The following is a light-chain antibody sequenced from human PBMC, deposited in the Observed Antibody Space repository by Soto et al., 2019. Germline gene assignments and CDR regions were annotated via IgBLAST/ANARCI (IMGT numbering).Light chain of an antibody. V-gene: IGLV7-43*01. J-gene: IGLJ3*02. CDR2: GTG. CDR1: TGAVTSDHY. Sequence: QTLVTQEPSLTVSPGGTVTLTCASSTGAVTSDHYSSWVQQKPGQAPRALIYGTGQKHSWAPARFSGSLLGDKAALTLSGVQPEDEADYYCLLYYGGAQSWVFGGGTKLTVL. CDR3: LLYYGGAQSWV.